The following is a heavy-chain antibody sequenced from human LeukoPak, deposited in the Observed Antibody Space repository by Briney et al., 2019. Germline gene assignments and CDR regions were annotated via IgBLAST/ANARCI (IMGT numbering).Heavy chain of an antibody. J-gene: IGHJ4*02. Sequence: PGGSLRLSCSASGFNFNYFAMSWIRQAPGKRLEWVSTIGDSGSGGSYADSVRGRFTISRDNSKNIVYLQMHSLRVDDSAVYYCSRIKYSRNSGYHFDYWGQGTLVTVSS. CDR2: IGDSGSGG. CDR1: GFNFNYFA. D-gene: IGHD1-26*01. V-gene: IGHV3-23*01. CDR3: SRIKYSRNSGYHFDY.